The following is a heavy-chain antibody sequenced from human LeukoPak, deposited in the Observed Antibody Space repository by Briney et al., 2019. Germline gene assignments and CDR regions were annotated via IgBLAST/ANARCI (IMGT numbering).Heavy chain of an antibody. J-gene: IGHJ6*03. CDR2: IYYSGST. CDR1: GGSISSYY. CDR3: ARTTEGYCSSASCFGFSYSYYMDV. D-gene: IGHD2-2*01. Sequence: SETLSLTCTVSGGSISSYYWSWFRQPPGKGLEWIGYIYYSGSTNYNPSLKSRVTISVDTSKNQFSLKLSSVIAADTAVYYCARTTEGYCSSASCFGFSYSYYMDVWGKGTTVTVSS. V-gene: IGHV4-59*01.